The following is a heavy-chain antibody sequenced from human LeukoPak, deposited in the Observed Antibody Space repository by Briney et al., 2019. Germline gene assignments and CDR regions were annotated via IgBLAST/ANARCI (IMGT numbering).Heavy chain of an antibody. CDR2: IDYSGNT. D-gene: IGHD4-17*01. V-gene: IGHV4-39*01. CDR3: ARLDYGDYGGFDY. CDR1: GGSISSSSYY. Sequence: KPSETLSLTCTVSGGSISSSSYYWGWIRQPPGKGLECTGTIDYSGNTYYNPSLRSRVIISIDTSKNQFSLKVISVTAADTAVYFCARLDYGDYGGFDYWGQGTLVTVSS. J-gene: IGHJ4*02.